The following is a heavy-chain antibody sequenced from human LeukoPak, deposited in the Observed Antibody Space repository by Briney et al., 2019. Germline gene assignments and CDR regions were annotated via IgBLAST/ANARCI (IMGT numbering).Heavy chain of an antibody. J-gene: IGHJ3*02. CDR2: ISWNSGSI. V-gene: IGHV3-9*03. D-gene: IGHD6-13*01. Sequence: SLRLSCAASGFTFDDYAMHWVRQAPGKGLEWVSAISWNSGSIGYADSVKGRFTISRDNAKNSLYLQMNSLRAEDMALYYCAKGISSWDAFDIWGQGTMVTVSS. CDR3: AKGISSWDAFDI. CDR1: GFTFDDYA.